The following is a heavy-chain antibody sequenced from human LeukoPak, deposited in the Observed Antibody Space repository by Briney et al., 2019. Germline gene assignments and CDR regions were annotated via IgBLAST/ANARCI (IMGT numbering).Heavy chain of an antibody. J-gene: IGHJ5*02. Sequence: GGSLRLSCAASGFTFSSFGMHWVRQAPGKGLEWVAFIRYDGSNKYYADSVKGRFTISRDNSKNTLYLQMNSLRAEDTAVYYCARSITMVRGVTWFDPWGQGTLVTVSS. D-gene: IGHD3-10*01. CDR1: GFTFSSFG. CDR2: IRYDGSNK. CDR3: ARSITMVRGVTWFDP. V-gene: IGHV3-30*02.